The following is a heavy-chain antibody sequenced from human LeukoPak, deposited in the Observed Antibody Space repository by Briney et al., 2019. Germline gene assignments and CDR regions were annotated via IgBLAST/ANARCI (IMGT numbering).Heavy chain of an antibody. V-gene: IGHV3-15*01. CDR2: IKSTPDGGTT. J-gene: IGHJ5*02. Sequence: GGSLRLSCAVSGLTFIDAYMTWVRQAPGRALEWVGLIKSTPDGGTTHYAAPVRGRFTVSGDDSKNTLFLQMNSLKTEDTAVYYCTTSSWGNPVSWGQGTLVTVSS. D-gene: IGHD3-16*01. CDR3: TTSSWGNPVS. CDR1: GLTFIDAY.